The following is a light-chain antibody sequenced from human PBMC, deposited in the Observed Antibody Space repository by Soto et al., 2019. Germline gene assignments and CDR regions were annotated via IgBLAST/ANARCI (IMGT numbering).Light chain of an antibody. CDR1: QSINNW. V-gene: IGKV1-5*01. CDR2: DAS. CDR3: QQYDNYPLT. Sequence: DIQMTQSPSTLSASVGDRVPITCRASQSINNWLAWYQQKPGKAPKFLIYDASNLESGVPSRFSGSASGTEFTLTISSLQPDDFATYYCQQYDNYPLTFGGGTKVDI. J-gene: IGKJ4*01.